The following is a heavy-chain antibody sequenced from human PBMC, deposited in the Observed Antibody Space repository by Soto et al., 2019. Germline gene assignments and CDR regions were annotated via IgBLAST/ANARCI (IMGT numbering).Heavy chain of an antibody. D-gene: IGHD2-2*01. CDR2: INPSGGST. V-gene: IGHV1-46*01. Sequence: ASVKVSCKASGYTFTSYYMHWVRQAPGQGLEWMGIINPSGGSTSYAQKFQGRVTMTRDTSTSTVYMELSSLRSEDTAVYYCARAASVLVPAATDAFDIWGQGTMVTVSS. J-gene: IGHJ3*02. CDR3: ARAASVLVPAATDAFDI. CDR1: GYTFTSYY.